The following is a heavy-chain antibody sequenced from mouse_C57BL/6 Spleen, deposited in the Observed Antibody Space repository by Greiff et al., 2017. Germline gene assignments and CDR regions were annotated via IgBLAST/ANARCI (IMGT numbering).Heavy chain of an antibody. CDR3: ARGSARAAWFAY. D-gene: IGHD3-1*01. J-gene: IGHJ3*01. CDR1: GYTFTSYW. V-gene: IGHV1-9*01. Sequence: VQLQQPGAELMKPGASVKLSCKASGYTFTSYWMDWVKQRPGHGLEWIGKIYPNSGSTNYNEKFKGKATITVDKSSNTAYMQLSSLTTEDSAIYYCARGSARAAWFAYWGQGTLVTVSA. CDR2: IYPNSGST.